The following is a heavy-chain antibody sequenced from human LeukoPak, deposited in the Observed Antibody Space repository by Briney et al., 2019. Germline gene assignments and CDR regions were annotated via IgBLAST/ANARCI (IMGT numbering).Heavy chain of an antibody. CDR3: ARKDGDY. CDR2: IYTSGST. Sequence: PSETLSLTCAVSGASITSFHWTWFRQPAGRGLEWIGLIYTSGSTLYTPSLHSRVAMSVDVTKNQLSLKLSYVTAEDAATYYCARKDGDYWGQGTLVTVSS. CDR1: GASITSFH. J-gene: IGHJ4*02. D-gene: IGHD6-6*01. V-gene: IGHV4-4*07.